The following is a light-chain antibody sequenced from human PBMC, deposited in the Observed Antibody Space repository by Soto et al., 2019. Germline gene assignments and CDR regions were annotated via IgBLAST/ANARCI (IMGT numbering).Light chain of an antibody. J-gene: IGKJ1*01. CDR3: QQYGRSPTWT. CDR1: QSVSSNY. V-gene: IGKV3-20*01. CDR2: GAS. Sequence: EIVLTQSPGTLSLSPGERATLSCRASQSVSSNYLAWFQQKPGQAPRLLIYGASSRATGIPDRFSGSGSGTDFTLTISRLEPEDFPVYHCQQYGRSPTWTFGQGTKVEIK.